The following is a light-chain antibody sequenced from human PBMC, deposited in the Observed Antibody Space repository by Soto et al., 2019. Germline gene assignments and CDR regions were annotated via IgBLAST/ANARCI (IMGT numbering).Light chain of an antibody. CDR1: QSVSSSY. Sequence: EIVLTQSPGTLSLSPWERATLSCRASQSVSSSYLAWYQQKPGQAPRLLIYGASTRATGIPARFSGCGSGTEFTLTISSLQPDDFATYYCQQYNTYSEYTFGQGTKVDIK. CDR2: GAS. V-gene: IGKV3-20*01. J-gene: IGKJ2*01. CDR3: QQYNTYSEYT.